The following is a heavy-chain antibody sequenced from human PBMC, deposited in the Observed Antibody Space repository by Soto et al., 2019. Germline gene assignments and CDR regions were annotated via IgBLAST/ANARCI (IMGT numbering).Heavy chain of an antibody. CDR2: IIPILGIA. D-gene: IGHD3-3*01. V-gene: IGHV1-69*02. Sequence: QVQLVQSGAEVRKPGSSVKVSCKASGGTFSSFHITWVRQAPGQGLEWMGRIIPILGIANYAQRFQGRVTITADKSTNTAYMALNSLRSDDTAMYYCARGPSSLGEDWGQGTLITVSS. CDR3: ARGPSSLGED. CDR1: GGTFSSFH. J-gene: IGHJ4*02.